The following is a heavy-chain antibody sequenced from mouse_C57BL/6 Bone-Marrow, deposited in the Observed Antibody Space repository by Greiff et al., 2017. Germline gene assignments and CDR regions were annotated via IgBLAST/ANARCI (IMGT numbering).Heavy chain of an antibody. J-gene: IGHJ4*01. CDR2: ISYSGST. Sequence: EVQRVESGPGMVKPSQSLSLTCTVTGYSITSGYDWHWIRHFPGNKLEWMGYISYSGSTNYNPSLKSRISITHDTSKNHFFLKLNSVTTEDTATYYCAREGNYGAMDYWGQGTSVTVSS. V-gene: IGHV3-1*01. CDR3: AREGNYGAMDY. CDR1: GYSITSGYD. D-gene: IGHD2-1*01.